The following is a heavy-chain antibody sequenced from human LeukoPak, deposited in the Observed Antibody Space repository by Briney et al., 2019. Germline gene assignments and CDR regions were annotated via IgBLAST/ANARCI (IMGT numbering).Heavy chain of an antibody. V-gene: IGHV3-64*01. CDR1: GFTFSSDW. J-gene: IGHJ4*02. CDR2: INRNGGNT. Sequence: PGGSLRLSCAASGFTFSSDWMHWVRQAPGKGLEYVSAINRNGGNTFYANSLKGRFTISRDNSKTTLSLKMGSLRAEDMAVYYCARGTVTAPDYWGQGTLVTVSS. D-gene: IGHD2-21*02. CDR3: ARGTVTAPDY.